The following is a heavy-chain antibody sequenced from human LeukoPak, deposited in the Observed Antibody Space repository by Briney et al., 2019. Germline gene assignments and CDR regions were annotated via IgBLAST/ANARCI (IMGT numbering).Heavy chain of an antibody. D-gene: IGHD5-24*01. V-gene: IGHV3-21*01. CDR1: GFTFSTYS. Sequence: GGSLRLSCAASGFTFSTYSMCWVRQAPGKGLEWVSSISSDSYYTFYADSVKGRFTISRDNAKNSLYLQMNSLRAEDTAVYYCARSMATSTGGYYWGQGTLVTVSS. CDR2: ISSDSYYT. CDR3: ARSMATSTGGYY. J-gene: IGHJ4*02.